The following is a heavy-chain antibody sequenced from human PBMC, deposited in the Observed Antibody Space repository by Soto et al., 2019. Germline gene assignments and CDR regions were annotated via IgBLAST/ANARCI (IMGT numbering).Heavy chain of an antibody. D-gene: IGHD3-10*01. CDR1: GYTFTSYD. V-gene: IGHV1-8*01. CDR3: ARSVGGSNVNFDY. Sequence: QVQLVQSGAEVRTPGASVKVSCKASGYTFTSYDINWVRQATGQGPEWMGWMNPDSGNPGYVQKFQGRVTMTRNTAISTAYMELSSLRSEDTAVYYCARSVGGSNVNFDYWGQGTLVTVSS. J-gene: IGHJ4*02. CDR2: MNPDSGNP.